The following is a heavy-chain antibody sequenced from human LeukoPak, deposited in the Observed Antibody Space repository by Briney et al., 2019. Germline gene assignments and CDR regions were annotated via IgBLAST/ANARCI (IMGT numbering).Heavy chain of an antibody. CDR1: GFTFSSYS. J-gene: IGHJ4*02. D-gene: IGHD2-2*01. V-gene: IGHV3-48*01. CDR3: AREGGYCSSTSCSALDY. CDR2: ISSSSSTI. Sequence: PGGSLRLSCAASGFTFSSYSMNWVRQAPGKGLEWVSYISSSSSTIYYADSVKGRFTISRDNAKNSLYLQMNSLRAEDTAVYYCAREGGYCSSTSCSALDYWGQGTLVTVSS.